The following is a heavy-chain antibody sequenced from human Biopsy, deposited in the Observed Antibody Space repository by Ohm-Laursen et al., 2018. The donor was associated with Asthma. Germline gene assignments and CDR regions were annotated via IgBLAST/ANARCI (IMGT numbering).Heavy chain of an antibody. CDR3: ARDGGLTSYPGPFHI. V-gene: IGHV4-39*02. CDR1: GGSISSSSYY. Sequence: TLSLTCIVSGGSISSSSYYWGWIRQPPGKGLEWIGSIYYNGSTYYNPSLKSRVTISVDTSKKQLSLQLSSVTAADTAVYYCARDGGLTSYPGPFHIWGQGTMVTVSS. CDR2: IYYNGST. J-gene: IGHJ3*02. D-gene: IGHD1-1*01.